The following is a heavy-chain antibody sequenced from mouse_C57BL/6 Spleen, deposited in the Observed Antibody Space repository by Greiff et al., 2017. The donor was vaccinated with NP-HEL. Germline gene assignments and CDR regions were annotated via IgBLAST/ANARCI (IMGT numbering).Heavy chain of an antibody. V-gene: IGHV1-19*01. CDR3: ARPAYYSNYRSFAY. Sequence: EVKLVESGPVLVKPGASVKMSCKASGYTFTDYYMNWVKQSHGKSLEWIGVINPYNGGTSYNQKFKGKATLTVDKSSSTAYMELNSLTSEDSAVYYCARPAYYSNYRSFAYWGQGTLVTVSA. J-gene: IGHJ3*01. CDR1: GYTFTDYY. D-gene: IGHD2-5*01. CDR2: INPYNGGT.